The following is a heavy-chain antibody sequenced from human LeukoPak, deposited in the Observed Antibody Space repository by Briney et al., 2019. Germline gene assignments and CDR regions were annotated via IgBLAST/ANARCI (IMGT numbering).Heavy chain of an antibody. J-gene: IGHJ4*02. D-gene: IGHD5-12*01. Sequence: TGGSLRLSCTGSGFTFGDYAMNWVRQAPGKGLDRVGFIRSKAYGGTTEYAASVKGRFTISRDDSKSIAYLQMHSLKTEDTAVYYCTRIIVATKDYWGQGTLVTVSS. CDR1: GFTFGDYA. V-gene: IGHV3-49*04. CDR3: TRIIVATKDY. CDR2: IRSKAYGGTT.